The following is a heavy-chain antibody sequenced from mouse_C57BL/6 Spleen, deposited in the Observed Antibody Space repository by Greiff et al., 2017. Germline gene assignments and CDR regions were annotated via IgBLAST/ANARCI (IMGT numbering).Heavy chain of an antibody. V-gene: IGHV1-78*01. CDR2: IYPRDGST. D-gene: IGHD2-3*01. J-gene: IGHJ3*01. Sequence: VQLQQSDAELVKPGASVKISCKASGYTFTDHTIHWMKQRPEQGLEWIGYIYPRDGSTKYNVKFKGKATLTADKSSSTAYMQLNSLTAEDSAVYVCARRGGGYSFAYWGQGTLVTVSA. CDR1: GYTFTDHT. CDR3: ARRGGGYSFAY.